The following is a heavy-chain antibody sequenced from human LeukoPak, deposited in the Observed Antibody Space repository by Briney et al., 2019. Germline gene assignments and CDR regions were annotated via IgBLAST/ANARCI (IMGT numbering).Heavy chain of an antibody. J-gene: IGHJ4*02. Sequence: PSETLSLTCTVSGGSISSSSYYWGWIRQPPGKGLEWIGSIYYGGSTYYNPSLKSRVTISVDTSKNQFSLKLSSVTAADTAVYYCARLESGWYRVIDYWGQGTLVTVSS. V-gene: IGHV4-39*01. CDR3: ARLESGWYRVIDY. D-gene: IGHD6-19*01. CDR2: IYYGGST. CDR1: GGSISSSSYY.